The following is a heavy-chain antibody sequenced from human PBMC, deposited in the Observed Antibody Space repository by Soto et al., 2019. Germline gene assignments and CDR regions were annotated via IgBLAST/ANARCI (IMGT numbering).Heavy chain of an antibody. CDR1: GFTFSDYY. D-gene: IGHD2-15*01. J-gene: IGHJ5*02. Sequence: QVQLVESGGGVVKPGGSLRLSCATSGFTFSDYYMSWIRQAPGKGLEFVSYISPNGTYRTYADSVKGRFTISRDNSKNSLYLQVNSLRAEDTAVYYCSRGGGGGLFDLWGQGTLVTVSS. CDR3: SRGGGGGLFDL. V-gene: IGHV3-11*06. CDR2: ISPNGTYR.